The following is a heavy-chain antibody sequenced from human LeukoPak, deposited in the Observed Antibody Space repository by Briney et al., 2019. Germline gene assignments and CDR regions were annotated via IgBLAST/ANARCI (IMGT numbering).Heavy chain of an antibody. CDR3: ARDRYCSGGSCSFRGYYYYYGMDV. J-gene: IGHJ6*02. D-gene: IGHD2-15*01. CDR2: ISSSSSYI. V-gene: IGHV3-21*01. Sequence: GGSLRLSCAASGFTFSSYSMNWVRQAPGKGLEWVSSISSSSSYIYYADSVKGRFTISRDNAKNSLYLQMNSLRAEDTAVYYCARDRYCSGGSCSFRGYYYYYGMDVWGQGTTVTVSS. CDR1: GFTFSSYS.